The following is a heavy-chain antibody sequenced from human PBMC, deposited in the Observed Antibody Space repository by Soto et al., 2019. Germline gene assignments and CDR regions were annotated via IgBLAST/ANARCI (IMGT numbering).Heavy chain of an antibody. CDR2: ISGRGSST. CDR1: GFTSSSYA. D-gene: IGHD3-9*01. Sequence: GGSLRLSCAASGFTSSSYAMTWVRQAPRKGLEWVSAISGRGSSTFYADSVKGRFTISRDNSKNTLYLQMNSLRAEDTAVYYCAKTHYDILDYWGQGTLVTVSS. CDR3: AKTHYDILDY. J-gene: IGHJ4*02. V-gene: IGHV3-23*01.